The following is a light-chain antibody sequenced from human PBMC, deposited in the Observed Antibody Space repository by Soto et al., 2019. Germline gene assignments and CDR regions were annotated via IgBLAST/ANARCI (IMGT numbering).Light chain of an antibody. V-gene: IGKV1-5*01. J-gene: IGKJ4*01. CDR1: QTVERW. CDR3: KQLNSFPLT. CDR2: DVY. Sequence: DIQMTQSPSTLSASVGDRVIITCRASQTVERWMAWYQQKPGKAHKLLISDVYTLERGVQSRFSGSGSATEFTLTIKSLQPEDFATYYCKQLNSFPLTFGGGTKVDIK.